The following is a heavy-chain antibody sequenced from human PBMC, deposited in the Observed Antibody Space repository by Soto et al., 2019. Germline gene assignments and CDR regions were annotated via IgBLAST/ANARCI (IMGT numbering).Heavy chain of an antibody. CDR3: ANDLRPGDCVYFDY. J-gene: IGHJ4*02. V-gene: IGHV3-23*01. CDR2: ISGSGGST. D-gene: IGHD2-21*02. CDR1: GFTFSSYA. Sequence: PGGSLRLSCAASGFTFSSYAMSWVRQAPGKGLEWVSSISGSGGSTYYADSVKGRFTISRDNSKNTLYLQMNSLRAEDTAVYYFANDLRPGDCVYFDYRGQGTLVTVSS.